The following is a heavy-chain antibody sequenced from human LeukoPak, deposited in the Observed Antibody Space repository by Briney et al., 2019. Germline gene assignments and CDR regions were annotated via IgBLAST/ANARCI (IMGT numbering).Heavy chain of an antibody. D-gene: IGHD5-18*01. J-gene: IGHJ3*02. CDR1: GGTFSSYA. V-gene: IGHV1-69*13. CDR3: ARGIGDTTMVHDAFDI. Sequence: ASVKVSCTASGGTFSSYAISWVRQAPGQGLEWMGGIIPIFGTLNYAQKFQGRVTITADESTSTAYMELSSLRSEDTALYYCARGIGDTTMVHDAFDIWGQGTMVTVSS. CDR2: IIPIFGTL.